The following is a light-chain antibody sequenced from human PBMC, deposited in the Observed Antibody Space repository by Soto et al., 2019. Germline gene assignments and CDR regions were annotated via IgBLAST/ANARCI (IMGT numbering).Light chain of an antibody. CDR3: CSYTGSYSFV. J-gene: IGLJ1*01. CDR2: DVS. Sequence: QSALTQPRSVSGSPGQSVTISCTGTSSDVGSYNYVSWYQHHPGQAPKLIINDVSKRPSGVPDRFSGSKSGNTASLTISGLQAEDEAEYFCCSYTGSYSFVFGPGTKLTVL. CDR1: SSDVGSYNY. V-gene: IGLV2-11*01.